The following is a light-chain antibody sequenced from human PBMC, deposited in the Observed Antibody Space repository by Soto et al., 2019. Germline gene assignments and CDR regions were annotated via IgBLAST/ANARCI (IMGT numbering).Light chain of an antibody. CDR3: QKYSSVPV. Sequence: DIQMTQSPTSLSASVGDRVTITCRASQGISNFVAWYQQKPGKAPKLLIYAASTLQSGLPSRFSGSGSGTDFTLTINSLQPEDVATYSCQKYSSVPVFGPGTKVEIK. CDR2: AAS. CDR1: QGISNF. J-gene: IGKJ3*01. V-gene: IGKV1-27*01.